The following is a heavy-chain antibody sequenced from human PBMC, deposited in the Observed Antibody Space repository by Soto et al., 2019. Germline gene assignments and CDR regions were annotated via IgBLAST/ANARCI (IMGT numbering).Heavy chain of an antibody. Sequence: QVQLQESGPGLVKPSETLSLTCTVSGGSVSSGNYYWSWIRKPPGKGLEWNGYIFYSVGSTNYNPTLKSRVNISIDTSKNHLSLTLSSVTAADTAVYYCARGPRRYFDLWGRGTLVTVSS. J-gene: IGHJ2*01. CDR1: GGSVSSGNYY. CDR3: ARGPRRYFDL. V-gene: IGHV4-61*03. CDR2: IFYSVGST.